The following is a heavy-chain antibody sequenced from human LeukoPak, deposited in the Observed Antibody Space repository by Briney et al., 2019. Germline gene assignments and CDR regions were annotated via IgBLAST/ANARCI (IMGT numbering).Heavy chain of an antibody. CDR3: AXXXXXVXXSXXXXFDP. V-gene: IGHV4-34*01. Sequence: SETLSLTCAVYGGSFSGYYWSWIRQPPGKGLEWIGEINHSGSTNYSPSLKSRVTISVDTSNNQFSLKLSSVTAADTGGYCCAXXXXXVXXSXXXXFDPWGXGTLVTVPS. CDR1: GGSFSGYY. CDR2: INHSGST. J-gene: IGHJ5*02.